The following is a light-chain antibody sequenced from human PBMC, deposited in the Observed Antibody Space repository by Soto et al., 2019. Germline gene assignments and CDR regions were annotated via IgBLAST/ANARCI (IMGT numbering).Light chain of an antibody. V-gene: IGKV3-11*01. J-gene: IGKJ4*01. Sequence: EIVMTQSPATLSLFPGERATLSCRASQSVNSNLAWYQQKAGQAPRLLIYGTSTRATGIPARFSGSGSGTDFTLTISSLEPEDFAVYYCQQRSNWPTFGGGTKVDIK. CDR2: GTS. CDR1: QSVNSN. CDR3: QQRSNWPT.